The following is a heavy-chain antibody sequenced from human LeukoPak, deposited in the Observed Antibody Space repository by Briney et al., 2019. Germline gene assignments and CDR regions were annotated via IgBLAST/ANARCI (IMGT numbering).Heavy chain of an antibody. D-gene: IGHD3-10*01. CDR2: IYYNGYT. Sequence: SETLSLTCTVSGDSISSSIYYWGWIRQPPGKGLEWIGCIYYNGYTYYTSSLKSRVTIFVDTSKNPFSLKLISVTAADTAVYYCARQGGDTMVRGAVRDWFDPWGQGTLVTVSS. J-gene: IGHJ5*02. CDR3: ARQGGDTMVRGAVRDWFDP. V-gene: IGHV4-39*01. CDR1: GDSISSSIYY.